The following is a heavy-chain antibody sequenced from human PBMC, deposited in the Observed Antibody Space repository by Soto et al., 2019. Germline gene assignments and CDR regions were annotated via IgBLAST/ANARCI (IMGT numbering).Heavy chain of an antibody. CDR3: ARNGSYYDFWSGYYFGGGMDV. CDR1: GGSFSGYY. J-gene: IGHJ6*02. CDR2: INHSGST. Sequence: PSETLSLTCAVYGGSFSGYYWSWIRQPPGKGLEWIGEINHSGSTSYNPSLKSRVTISVDTSKNQFSLKLSSVTAAGTAVYYCARNGSYYDFWSGYYFGGGMDVWGQGTTVTVSS. V-gene: IGHV4-34*01. D-gene: IGHD3-3*01.